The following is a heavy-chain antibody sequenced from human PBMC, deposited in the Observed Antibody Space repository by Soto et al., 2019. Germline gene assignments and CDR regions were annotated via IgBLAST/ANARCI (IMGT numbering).Heavy chain of an antibody. Sequence: PSETLSLTCTVSGGYISSGGYNWSWVREPPGKDLEWSGYISYSGSTYYNPSRKSRLTIAVHTSKNEFALNMSSVTAADTALYYGAREYSNTQRALDYWGQGTLVTVSS. J-gene: IGHJ4*02. CDR3: AREYSNTQRALDY. CDR2: ISYSGST. V-gene: IGHV4-31*03. D-gene: IGHD5-18*01. CDR1: GGYISSGGYN.